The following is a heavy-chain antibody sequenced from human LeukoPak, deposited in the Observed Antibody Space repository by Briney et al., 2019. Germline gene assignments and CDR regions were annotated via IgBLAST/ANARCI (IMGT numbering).Heavy chain of an antibody. CDR2: IYSGGST. CDR1: GFTVSSNY. J-gene: IGHJ5*02. Sequence: PGGSLRLSCAASGFTVSSNYMSWVRQAPGKGLEWVSVIYSGGSTYYADSVKGRFTISRDNSKNTLYLQMNSLRAEDTAVYYCARGGWFGELNWFDPWGQGTLVTVSS. CDR3: ARGGWFGELNWFDP. V-gene: IGHV3-66*01. D-gene: IGHD3-10*01.